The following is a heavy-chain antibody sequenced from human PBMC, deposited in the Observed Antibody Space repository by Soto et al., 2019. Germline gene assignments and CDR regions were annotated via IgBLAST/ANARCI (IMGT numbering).Heavy chain of an antibody. J-gene: IGHJ4*02. Sequence: EVQLVESGGGLVQPGRSLKLSCAASGFIFENSGMHWVRQAPGKGLEWVSGISWNSVNIGYADSVKGRLSISRDNAKKSLYLQMNSLRPDDTAFYFCVTAGVRDLIVEVPVYFEIWGLGTLVTVSS. D-gene: IGHD2-21*01. V-gene: IGHV3-9*01. CDR2: ISWNSVNI. CDR3: VTAGVRDLIVEVPVYFEI. CDR1: GFIFENSG.